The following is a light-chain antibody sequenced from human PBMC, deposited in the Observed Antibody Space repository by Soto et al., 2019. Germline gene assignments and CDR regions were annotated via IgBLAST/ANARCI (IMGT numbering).Light chain of an antibody. V-gene: IGLV1-44*01. CDR1: SSNIGSYT. CDR2: SND. CDR3: AAWDDSLNGRVV. Sequence: QLVLTQPPSASGTPGQRVTISCSGSSSNIGSYTVNWFQQLPGTAPKLLIYSNDQRPSGVPDRFSGSKSGTSASLAISGLQSEDESDYYCAAWDDSLNGRVVFGGGTKLTVL. J-gene: IGLJ2*01.